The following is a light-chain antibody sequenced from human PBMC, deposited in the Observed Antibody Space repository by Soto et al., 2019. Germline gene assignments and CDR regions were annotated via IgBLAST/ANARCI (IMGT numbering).Light chain of an antibody. J-gene: IGKJ1*01. CDR2: AAS. CDR3: LQHSTYPLT. Sequence: DIQMTQFPSSLSACGGDRVTITCRASQGIRNDLGWYQQKPGKAPKRLIYAASSLQSGVPSRFSGSGSGTEFTLAISSLQPEDSATFYCLQHSTYPLTFGQGTKVEIK. CDR1: QGIRND. V-gene: IGKV1-17*01.